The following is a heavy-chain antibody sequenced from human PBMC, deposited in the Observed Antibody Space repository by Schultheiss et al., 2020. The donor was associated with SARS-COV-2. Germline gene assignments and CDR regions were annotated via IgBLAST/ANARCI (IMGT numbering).Heavy chain of an antibody. V-gene: IGHV3-11*01. CDR1: GFRFIYDY. CDR2: ISSSGSTI. CDR3: AKDNYYYGMDV. J-gene: IGHJ6*02. Sequence: GESLKISCADSGFRFIYDYMNWVRQAPGKGLEWVSYISSSGSTIYYADSVKGRFTISRDNAKISLYLQMNSLRAEDTAVYYCAKDNYYYGMDVWGQGTTVTVSS.